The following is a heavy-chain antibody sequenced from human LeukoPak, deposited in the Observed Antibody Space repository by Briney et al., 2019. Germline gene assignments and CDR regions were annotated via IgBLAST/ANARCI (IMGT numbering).Heavy chain of an antibody. D-gene: IGHD1-14*01. CDR1: GLTFSTSG. Sequence: GGSLRLSCTASGLTFSTSGFNWVRQAPGKGLEWVASIGPTGSDRYHADSIKGRFTISRDNANNFLYLQMNSLRAEDTAVYYCATGTNGRHYDYWGQGTLLTVSS. J-gene: IGHJ4*02. V-gene: IGHV3-21*06. CDR2: IGPTGSDR. CDR3: ATGTNGRHYDY.